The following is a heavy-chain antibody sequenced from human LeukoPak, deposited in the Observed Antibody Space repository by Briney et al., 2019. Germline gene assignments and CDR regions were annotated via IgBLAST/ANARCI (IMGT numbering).Heavy chain of an antibody. CDR1: GFTFSSYS. CDR3: ASVVMDSSSPNWFDP. J-gene: IGHJ5*02. D-gene: IGHD6-6*01. CDR2: ISSSSYI. Sequence: PGGPLRLSCAASGFTFSSYSMNWVRQAPGKGLEWVSSISSSSYIYYADSVKGRFTISRDNAKNSLYLQMNSLRAEDTAVYYCASVVMDSSSPNWFDPWGQGTLVTVSS. V-gene: IGHV3-21*01.